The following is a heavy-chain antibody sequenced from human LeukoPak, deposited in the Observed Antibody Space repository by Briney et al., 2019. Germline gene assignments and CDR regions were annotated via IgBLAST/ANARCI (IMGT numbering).Heavy chain of an antibody. D-gene: IGHD2-15*01. CDR2: IYYSGST. Sequence: SETLSLTCTVSGGSISNNYWGWIRQPPGKGLEWIGFIYYSGSTKYNPSLESRVTISVDTSNNQFSLKLRSVPAADTAVYYCASLSPGYSSFDSWGQGTLVTVSS. V-gene: IGHV4-59*01. CDR3: ASLSPGYSSFDS. J-gene: IGHJ4*02. CDR1: GGSISNNY.